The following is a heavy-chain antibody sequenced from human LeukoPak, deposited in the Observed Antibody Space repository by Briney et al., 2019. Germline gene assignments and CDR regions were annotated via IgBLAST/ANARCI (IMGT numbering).Heavy chain of an antibody. Sequence: GGSLILSCAASGFTFSSYEMNWVRQAPGKGLEWVSYISSSGSTRYYADSVKGRFTISRDNPKNSLYLQVNSLRAEDTAVYYCARELVEPAAMSYYYYYYMDVWGKGTTVTVSS. CDR1: GFTFSSYE. CDR2: ISSSGSTR. D-gene: IGHD2-2*01. J-gene: IGHJ6*03. V-gene: IGHV3-48*03. CDR3: ARELVEPAAMSYYYYYYMDV.